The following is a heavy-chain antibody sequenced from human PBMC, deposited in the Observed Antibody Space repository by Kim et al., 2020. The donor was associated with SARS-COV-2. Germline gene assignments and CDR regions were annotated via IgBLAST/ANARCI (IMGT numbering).Heavy chain of an antibody. J-gene: IGHJ5*02. Sequence: SVKGRFTISRDDSKNTAYLQMNSLKTEDTAVYYCTIGYCSGGTCYPRFDPWGQGTLVSVSS. CDR3: TIGYCSGGTCYPRFDP. V-gene: IGHV3-73*01. D-gene: IGHD2-15*01.